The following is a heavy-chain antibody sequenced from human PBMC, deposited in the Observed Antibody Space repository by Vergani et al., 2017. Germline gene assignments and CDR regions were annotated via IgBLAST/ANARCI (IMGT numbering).Heavy chain of an antibody. CDR1: GGSLSSYY. CDR2: IYYSGST. J-gene: IGHJ5*02. Sequence: QVQLQESGPGLVKPSQTLSLTCTVSGGSLSSYYWSWIRQPPGKGLEWIGYIYYSGSTNYNPSLKSRVTISVDTSKNQFSLKLSSVTAADTAVYYCARGLRGCTNGVCYSFNWFDPWGQGTLVTVSS. V-gene: IGHV4-59*12. CDR3: ARGLRGCTNGVCYSFNWFDP. D-gene: IGHD2-8*01.